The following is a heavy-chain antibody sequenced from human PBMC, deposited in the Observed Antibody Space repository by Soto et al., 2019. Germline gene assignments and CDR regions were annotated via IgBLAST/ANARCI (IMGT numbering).Heavy chain of an antibody. Sequence: GTPVEVTCKASGYTFTSYGSSWVRQAPGQGLEWMGWISAYNGNTNYAQKLQGRVTMTTDTSTSTAYMELRSLRSDDTAVYYCARERIVGYDFWSGYYKPPPTYYYYYYGMDVWGQGTTVTVSS. CDR1: GYTFTSYG. D-gene: IGHD3-3*01. CDR3: ARERIVGYDFWSGYYKPPPTYYYYYYGMDV. CDR2: ISAYNGNT. V-gene: IGHV1-18*04. J-gene: IGHJ6*02.